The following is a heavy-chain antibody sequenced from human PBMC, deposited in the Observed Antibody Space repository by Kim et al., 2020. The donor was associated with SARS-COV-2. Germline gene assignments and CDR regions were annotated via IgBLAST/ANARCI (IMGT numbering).Heavy chain of an antibody. Sequence: GXSLRLSCAXXGXTFSSYAMHWVRQAPGKGLEYVSAISSNGGSTYYADSVKGRFTISRDNSKNTLYLQMGSLRAEDMAVYYCARGSYYDFWIGDDAFDI. V-gene: IGHV3-64*02. J-gene: IGHJ3*02. CDR2: ISSNGGST. D-gene: IGHD3-3*01. CDR3: ARGSYYDFWIGDDAFDI. CDR1: GXTFSSYA.